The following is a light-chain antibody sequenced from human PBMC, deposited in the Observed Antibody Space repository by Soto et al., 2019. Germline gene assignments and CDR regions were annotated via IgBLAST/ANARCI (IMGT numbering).Light chain of an antibody. J-gene: IGKJ2*01. Sequence: EIVLMQSPGTLSLSPGERATLSCRASQSVTNNYLAWYQQKPGQAPMLLIYGASSRATGVPDTFSGSGSGTDFTLTITRLEPEAFAVYYCQQYGISPLMYTFGQGTKLGVK. CDR2: GAS. CDR3: QQYGISPLMYT. CDR1: QSVTNNY. V-gene: IGKV3-20*01.